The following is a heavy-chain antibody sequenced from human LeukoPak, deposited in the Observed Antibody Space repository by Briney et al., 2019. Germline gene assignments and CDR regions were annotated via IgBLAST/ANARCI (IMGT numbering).Heavy chain of an antibody. Sequence: PGGSLRLSCVASGFTVSAYSMNWVRQAPGKGLEWVSSITSKSTYYADSVKGRFTISRDNAKNSLYLQMNSLRVEDTAVYYCARDSPDYWGQGTLVTVSS. CDR3: ARDSPDY. J-gene: IGHJ4*02. CDR1: GFTVSAYS. CDR2: ITSKST. V-gene: IGHV3-21*01.